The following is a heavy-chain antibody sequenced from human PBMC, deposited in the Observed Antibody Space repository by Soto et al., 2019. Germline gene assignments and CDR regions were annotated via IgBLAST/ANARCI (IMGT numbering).Heavy chain of an antibody. V-gene: IGHV4-30-2*01. CDR2: IYNSGST. Sequence: SETLSLTCAVSGGSISSGGYSWSWIRQPTGKGLEWIGYIYNSGSTYYNPSLKSRVTISVDRSKNQFSLKLSSVTAADTAVYYCAGGQQLVRNYWGQGTLLTVSS. J-gene: IGHJ4*02. CDR1: GGSISSGGYS. D-gene: IGHD6-13*01. CDR3: AGGQQLVRNY.